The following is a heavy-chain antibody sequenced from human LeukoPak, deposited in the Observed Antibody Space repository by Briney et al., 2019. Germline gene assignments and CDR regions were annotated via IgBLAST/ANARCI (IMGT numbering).Heavy chain of an antibody. CDR2: INPNSGGT. J-gene: IGHJ3*02. D-gene: IGHD2-2*01. CDR3: ARGHDIVVVPAARGDAFDI. Sequence: ASVKVSCKASGYTFTGYYMHWVRQAPGQGLEWMGWINPNSGGTNYAQKFQGRVTMTRDTSISTAYMELSSLRSEDTAVYYCARGHDIVVVPAARGDAFDIWGQGTMVTVSS. CDR1: GYTFTGYY. V-gene: IGHV1-2*02.